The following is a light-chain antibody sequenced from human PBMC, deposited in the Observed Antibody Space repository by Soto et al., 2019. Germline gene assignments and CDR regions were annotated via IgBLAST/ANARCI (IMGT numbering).Light chain of an antibody. CDR3: QQYGSSPPMYT. CDR1: QSVSSSY. V-gene: IGKV3-20*01. J-gene: IGKJ2*01. CDR2: GAS. Sequence: EIVLTQSPGTLSLSPGERATLSCRASQSVSSSYLAWYQQKPGQAPRLLIYGASSGATGIPDRFSGSGSGTDFTLTIIRLEPEDSAVYYCQQYGSSPPMYTFGQGTKLEIK.